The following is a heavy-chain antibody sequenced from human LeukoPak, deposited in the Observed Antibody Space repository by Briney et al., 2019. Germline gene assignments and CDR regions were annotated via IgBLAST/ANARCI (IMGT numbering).Heavy chain of an antibody. CDR3: ARVGYCSSTSCYRNHQYYYMDV. CDR1: GGTFSSYA. J-gene: IGHJ6*03. V-gene: IGHV1-69*13. CDR2: IIPIFGTA. Sequence: SVKVSCKASGGTFSSYAISWVRQAPGQGLERMGGIIPIFGTANYAQKFQGRVTITADESTSTAYMELSSLRSEDTAVYYCARVGYCSSTSCYRNHQYYYMDVWGKGTTVTVSS. D-gene: IGHD2-2*02.